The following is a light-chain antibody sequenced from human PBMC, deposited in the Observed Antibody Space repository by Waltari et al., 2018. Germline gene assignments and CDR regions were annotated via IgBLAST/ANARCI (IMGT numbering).Light chain of an antibody. CDR1: QSISNW. Sequence: DIQMTQSPSSVSASVGDTVTLTCRTGQSISNWVAWYQQKPGKDPNLLIYGASSLQSGVPPRFSGSGSGTDFTLTISGLQPEDFAKYCCQQTNSFPWTFGQGTKVEVK. V-gene: IGKV1-12*01. CDR3: QQTNSFPWT. CDR2: GAS. J-gene: IGKJ1*01.